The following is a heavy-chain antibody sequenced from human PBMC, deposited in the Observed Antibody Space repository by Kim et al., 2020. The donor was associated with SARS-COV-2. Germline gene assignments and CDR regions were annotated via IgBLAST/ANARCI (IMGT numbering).Heavy chain of an antibody. J-gene: IGHJ4*02. V-gene: IGHV1-24*01. D-gene: IGHD2-15*01. CDR2: YDPEPGEI. Sequence: ASVNVSCKVSGYSLSELSIHWVRQAPGEGLEWMGGYDPEPGEIIFAQKFQGRVTMTEDTSTDIAYMELSTLRSDDTAVYYCASGYSSVGGEYWGQGTLVT. CDR3: ASGYSSVGGEY. CDR1: GYSLSELS.